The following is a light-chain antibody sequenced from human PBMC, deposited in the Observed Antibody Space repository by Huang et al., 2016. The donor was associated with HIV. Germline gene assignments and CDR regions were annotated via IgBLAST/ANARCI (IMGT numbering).Light chain of an antibody. CDR3: QQRDS. Sequence: EIVLTQSPGTLSLSPGERATLSCRASQSVGRNVGWYQQKAGQTPRLIIYDASTRATGSPARVSGSGSGTDFTLTIRGLEPEDVAVYYCQQRDSFGQGTRLDIK. J-gene: IGKJ5*01. CDR2: DAS. V-gene: IGKV3-11*01. CDR1: QSVGRN.